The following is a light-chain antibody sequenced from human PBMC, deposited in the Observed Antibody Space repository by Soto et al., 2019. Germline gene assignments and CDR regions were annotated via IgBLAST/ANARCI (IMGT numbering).Light chain of an antibody. V-gene: IGKV3D-20*02. CDR2: TTS. CDR3: QQRSNWPPT. CDR1: ESVTSSC. Sequence: PGERATLSRTASESVTSSCLAWYQRKPGQAPRVIIHTTSTRATDIPDRFSGSGSGTDFTLTISSLEPEDVAVYYCQQRSNWPPTLGQGTRLEIK. J-gene: IGKJ5*01.